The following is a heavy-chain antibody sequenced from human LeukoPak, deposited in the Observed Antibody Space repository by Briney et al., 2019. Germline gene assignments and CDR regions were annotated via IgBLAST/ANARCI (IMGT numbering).Heavy chain of an antibody. V-gene: IGHV3-53*01. Sequence: GGSLRLSCAASGFTVSSNHMSWVRQAPGKGLNWVSIIYSGGTTYYADSVKGRFTISRDNSKDTLYLQMNSLRAEDTAVYYCARDADYGGSPDAFDIWGRGTIVTVSS. CDR2: IYSGGTT. J-gene: IGHJ3*02. CDR1: GFTVSSNH. D-gene: IGHD4-23*01. CDR3: ARDADYGGSPDAFDI.